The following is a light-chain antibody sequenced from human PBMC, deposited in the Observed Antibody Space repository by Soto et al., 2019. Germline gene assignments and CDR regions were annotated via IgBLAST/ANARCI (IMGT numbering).Light chain of an antibody. J-gene: IGLJ3*02. CDR1: SSNIGADYD. CDR2: GNS. CDR3: QSYDISLSEWV. V-gene: IGLV1-40*01. Sequence: QSVLTQPPSVSGAPGQRVTISCTGSSSNIGADYDVHWYQQLPGTAPGLLIYGNSNRPSGVPDRFSGSKSGTSASLAITGLQAEDEADYYCQSYDISLSEWVFGGGTKLTVL.